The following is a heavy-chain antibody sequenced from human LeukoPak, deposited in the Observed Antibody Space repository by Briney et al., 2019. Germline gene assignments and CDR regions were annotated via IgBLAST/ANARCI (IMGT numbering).Heavy chain of an antibody. CDR1: DGSFSVYY. Sequence: SETLSLTCAVYDGSFSVYYWTWIRQFPGRGLEWIGEINDSGGTNYNPSLKSRVTMSVDTSKNQFSLKLTSVTAADTAVYYCARRVTVIYYTDLWGKGTTVSVSS. CDR2: INDSGGT. D-gene: IGHD3-22*01. CDR3: ARRVTVIYYTDL. V-gene: IGHV4-34*01. J-gene: IGHJ6*03.